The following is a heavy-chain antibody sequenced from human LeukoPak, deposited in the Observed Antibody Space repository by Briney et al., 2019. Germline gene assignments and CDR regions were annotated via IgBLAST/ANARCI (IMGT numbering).Heavy chain of an antibody. CDR1: GFTFSSYW. D-gene: IGHD4-17*01. CDR3: ARVPDYGDDPGWFDP. V-gene: IGHV3-74*01. Sequence: GGSLRLSCAASGFTFSSYWMHWVRQAPGKGLVWVSRINSDGSSTSYADSVKGRFTISRDNAKNTLYLQMSSLRAEDTAVYYCARVPDYGDDPGWFDPWGQGTLVTVSS. J-gene: IGHJ5*02. CDR2: INSDGSST.